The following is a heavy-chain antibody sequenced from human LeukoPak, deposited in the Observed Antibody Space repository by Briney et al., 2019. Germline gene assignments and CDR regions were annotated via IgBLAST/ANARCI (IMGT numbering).Heavy chain of an antibody. D-gene: IGHD5-12*01. CDR3: ARSDIVATSPFDY. CDR1: GYTFTGYY. CDR2: INPNSGGT. V-gene: IGHV1-2*02. Sequence: ASVKVSCKASGYTFTGYYMHWVRQAPGQGLEWMGWINPNSGGTNYAQKFQGRVTMTRDTSISTACMELSRLRSDDTAVYYCARSDIVATSPFDYWGQGTLVTVSS. J-gene: IGHJ4*02.